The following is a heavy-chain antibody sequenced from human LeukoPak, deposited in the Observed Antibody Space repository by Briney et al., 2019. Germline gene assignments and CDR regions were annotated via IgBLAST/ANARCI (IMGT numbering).Heavy chain of an antibody. CDR1: GFTFSSYS. Sequence: GGSLGLSCAASGFTFSSYSMNWVRQAPGKGLEWVSSISSSSSYIYYADSVKGRLTISRDNAKNSLYLQMNSLRAGDTAVYYCARGTSYYDSSGYYLFDYWGQGTLVTVS. D-gene: IGHD3-22*01. CDR2: ISSSSSYI. V-gene: IGHV3-21*01. J-gene: IGHJ4*02. CDR3: ARGTSYYDSSGYYLFDY.